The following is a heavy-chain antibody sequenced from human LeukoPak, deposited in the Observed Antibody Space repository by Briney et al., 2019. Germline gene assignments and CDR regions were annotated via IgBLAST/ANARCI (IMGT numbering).Heavy chain of an antibody. CDR2: ISYDGSNK. V-gene: IGHV3-30*03. J-gene: IGHJ4*02. D-gene: IGHD1-20*01. CDR1: GFTFSSYG. Sequence: GGSLRLSCAASGFTFSSYGMHWVRQAPGKGLEWVAVISYDGSNKYYADSVKGRFTISRDNSKNTLYLQMNSLRAEDTAVYYCARDMTGTTVFDYWGQGTLVTVSS. CDR3: ARDMTGTTVFDY.